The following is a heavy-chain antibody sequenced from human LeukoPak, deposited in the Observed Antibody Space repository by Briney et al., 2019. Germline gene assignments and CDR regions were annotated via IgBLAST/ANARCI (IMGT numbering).Heavy chain of an antibody. CDR1: GGSISSGGYY. CDR3: ASGLRSEYSSSHDAFDI. V-gene: IGHV4-30-2*01. Sequence: SETQSLTCTVSGGSISSGGYYWSWIRQPPGKGLEWIGYIYHSGSTYYNPSLKSRVTISVDRSKNQFSLKLSSVTAADTAVYYCASGLRSEYSSSHDAFDIWGQGTMVTVSS. CDR2: IYHSGST. D-gene: IGHD6-6*01. J-gene: IGHJ3*02.